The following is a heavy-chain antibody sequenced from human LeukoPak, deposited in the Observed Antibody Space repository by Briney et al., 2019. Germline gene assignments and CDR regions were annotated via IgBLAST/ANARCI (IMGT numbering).Heavy chain of an antibody. Sequence: PSETLSLTCAVYGGTFSGYYWTWIRQPPGKGLEWIGEINHSGSTNYNPSLKSRVIISVDTSDHQFSLRLNSVTAAYTAVYYCARGPVVDYFDGSGYYYFDSWGQGTPVTVSS. J-gene: IGHJ4*02. V-gene: IGHV4-34*01. CDR1: GGTFSGYY. D-gene: IGHD3-22*01. CDR3: ARGPVVDYFDGSGYYYFDS. CDR2: INHSGST.